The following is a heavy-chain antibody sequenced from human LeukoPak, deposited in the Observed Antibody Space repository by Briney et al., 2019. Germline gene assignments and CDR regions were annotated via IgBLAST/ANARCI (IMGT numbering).Heavy chain of an antibody. J-gene: IGHJ4*02. V-gene: IGHV4-4*07. Sequence: SETLSLTCTVSGGSISSYYWSWIRQPAGKGLEWIGRIYTSGSTNYNPSLKSRVTMSVDTSKNQFSLKLSSVTAADTAVYYCARIDYYGSGSYIDYWGQGTLVTVSS. CDR1: GGSISSYY. CDR2: IYTSGST. D-gene: IGHD3-10*01. CDR3: ARIDYYGSGSYIDY.